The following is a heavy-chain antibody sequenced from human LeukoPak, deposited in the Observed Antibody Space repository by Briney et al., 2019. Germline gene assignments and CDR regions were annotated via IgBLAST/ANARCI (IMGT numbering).Heavy chain of an antibody. Sequence: SETLSLTCTVSGGSISSYYWSWIRQPAGKGLEWIGRIYTSGSANYNPSLKSRVTMSVGTSKNQFSLKLSSVTAADTAVYYCARDRDSSGWYWWFDPWGQGTLVTVSS. D-gene: IGHD6-19*01. CDR1: GGSISSYY. CDR3: ARDRDSSGWYWWFDP. V-gene: IGHV4-4*07. J-gene: IGHJ5*02. CDR2: IYTSGSA.